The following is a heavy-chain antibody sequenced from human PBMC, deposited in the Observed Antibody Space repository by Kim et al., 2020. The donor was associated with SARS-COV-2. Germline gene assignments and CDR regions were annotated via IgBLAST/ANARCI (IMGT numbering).Heavy chain of an antibody. V-gene: IGHV5-51*01. CDR3: ARLNGAGFDP. J-gene: IGHJ5*02. D-gene: IGHD3-10*01. Sequence: DARYSPSFQGQVTMSADQSISAAYLQWNSLKTSDTGIYYCARLNGAGFDPWGQGTLVTVSS. CDR2: DA.